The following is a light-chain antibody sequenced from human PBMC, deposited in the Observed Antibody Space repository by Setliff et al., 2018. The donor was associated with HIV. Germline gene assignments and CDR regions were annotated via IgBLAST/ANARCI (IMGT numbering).Light chain of an antibody. J-gene: IGLJ1*01. CDR1: SNDVGGYNY. CDR3: SSYTSGSTRV. V-gene: IGLV2-14*01. CDR2: EVS. Sequence: QSALTQPASVSGSPGQSITISCTGSSNDVGGYNYVSWYQQRPGKAPKLMISEVSNRPSGVSNRFSGSKSGSTASLTISGLQAEDEADYYCSSYTSGSTRVFGTGTKVTVL.